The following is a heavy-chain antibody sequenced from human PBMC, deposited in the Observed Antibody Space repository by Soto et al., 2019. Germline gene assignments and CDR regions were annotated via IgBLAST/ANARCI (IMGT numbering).Heavy chain of an antibody. J-gene: IGHJ6*02. Sequence: SETLSLTCTVSGGSIRSGDYYWSWIRQPPGKGLEWIGYIYYSGSTYYNPSLKSRVTISVDTSKNQFSLKLSSVTAADTAVYYCARDRMEGTYYYYYYGMDVWGQGTTVTVSS. V-gene: IGHV4-30-4*01. CDR1: GGSIRSGDYY. D-gene: IGHD2-8*01. CDR3: ARDRMEGTYYYYYYGMDV. CDR2: IYYSGST.